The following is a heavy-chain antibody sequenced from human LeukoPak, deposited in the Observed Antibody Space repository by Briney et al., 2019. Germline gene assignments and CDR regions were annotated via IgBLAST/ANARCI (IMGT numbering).Heavy chain of an antibody. V-gene: IGHV3-74*01. CDR3: ARVPGGNSYYYYMDV. J-gene: IGHJ6*03. D-gene: IGHD2-15*01. CDR2: INSDGSST. Sequence: GGSLRLSCAASGFTFSSYWMHWVRHAPGKGLVWVSRINSDGSSTSYADSVKGRFTISRDNAKNTLYLQMNSLRAEDTAVYYCARVPGGNSYYYYMDVWGKGTTVTVSS. CDR1: GFTFSSYW.